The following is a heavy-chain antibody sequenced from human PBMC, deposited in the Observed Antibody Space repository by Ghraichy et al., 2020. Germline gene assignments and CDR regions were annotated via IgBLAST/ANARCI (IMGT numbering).Heavy chain of an antibody. CDR3: AKKATIFGVVNDAFDI. CDR1: GFTFSNYA. J-gene: IGHJ3*02. V-gene: IGHV3-23*01. D-gene: IGHD3-3*01. CDR2: ISGSGGST. Sequence: GGSLRLSCAASGFTFSNYAMSWVRQAPGKGLEWVSTISGSGGSTYYADSVKGRFTISRDNSKNTLYLQMNSLRAEDTAVYYCAKKATIFGVVNDAFDIWGQGTMVTVSS.